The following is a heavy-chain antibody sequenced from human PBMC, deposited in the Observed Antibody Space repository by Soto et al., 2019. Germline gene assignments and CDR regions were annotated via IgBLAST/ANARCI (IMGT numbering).Heavy chain of an antibody. CDR1: GFTFTNAW. D-gene: IGHD3-22*01. Sequence: GGSLRLSCAASGFTFTNAWMSWVRQAPGKGLEWVARIKSKTDGGTTDYATPVKGRFTISRDDSKNTLYLQMNSLRADDTAVYYCVKGEYYYDSSGYYPFDYWGQGT. CDR3: VKGEYYYDSSGYYPFDY. CDR2: IKSKTDGGTT. V-gene: IGHV3-15*01. J-gene: IGHJ4*02.